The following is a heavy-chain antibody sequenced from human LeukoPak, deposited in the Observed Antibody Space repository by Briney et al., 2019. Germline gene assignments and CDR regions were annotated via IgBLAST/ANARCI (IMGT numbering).Heavy chain of an antibody. CDR1: GFSFSNYG. CDR2: ISNTGGSA. Sequence: GGSLRLSCAASGFSFSNYGMSWVRQAPGKGLQWVSTISNTGGSAYYADSVKGRFTLSRDNSNNALYLQMKSLRAEDSAVYYCAKTEYTYGYDGAFDIWGQGTMVAVSS. V-gene: IGHV3-23*01. J-gene: IGHJ3*02. D-gene: IGHD5-18*01. CDR3: AKTEYTYGYDGAFDI.